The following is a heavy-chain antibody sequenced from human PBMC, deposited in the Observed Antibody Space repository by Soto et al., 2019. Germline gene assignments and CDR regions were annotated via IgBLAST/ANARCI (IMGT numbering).Heavy chain of an antibody. D-gene: IGHD3-10*01. CDR3: ARGRGLFGPFWFDP. CDR1: GGSISSGGYY. CDR2: IYYSGST. V-gene: IGHV4-31*03. J-gene: IGHJ5*02. Sequence: QVQLQESGPGLVKPSQTLSLTCTVSGGSISSGGYYWSWIRQHPGKGLEWIGYIYYSGSTYYNPSLKSRVTISVDTSKNQFSVKLSSVTAADTAVYYCARGRGLFGPFWFDPWGQGTLVTVSS.